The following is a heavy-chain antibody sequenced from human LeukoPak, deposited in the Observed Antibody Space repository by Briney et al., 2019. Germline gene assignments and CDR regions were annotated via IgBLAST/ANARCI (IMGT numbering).Heavy chain of an antibody. J-gene: IGHJ5*02. D-gene: IGHD6-13*01. Sequence: GASVKVSCKASGYTFTDYYLHWVRQAPGQGLEWMGWINPNSGGANFALNFQGRVTMTRATSISTAYMELSRLTSDDTAVYSCARGAGSSCFDPWAKETLVTVSS. CDR2: INPNSGGA. CDR3: ARGAGSSCFDP. V-gene: IGHV1-2*02. CDR1: GYTFTDYY.